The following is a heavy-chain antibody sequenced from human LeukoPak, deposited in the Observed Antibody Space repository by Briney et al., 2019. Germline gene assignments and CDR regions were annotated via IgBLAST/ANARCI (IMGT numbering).Heavy chain of an antibody. CDR2: MNPNSGNT. CDR3: ARSKAKVAFDI. V-gene: IGHV1-8*03. D-gene: IGHD5-18*01. Sequence: ASVKVSCKASGYTFTNYDINWVRQATGQGLEWMGWMNPNSGNTGYAQKFQGRVTITRNTSISTAYMELSSLRSEDTAVYYCARSKAKVAFDIWGQGTMVTVSS. CDR1: GYTFTNYD. J-gene: IGHJ3*02.